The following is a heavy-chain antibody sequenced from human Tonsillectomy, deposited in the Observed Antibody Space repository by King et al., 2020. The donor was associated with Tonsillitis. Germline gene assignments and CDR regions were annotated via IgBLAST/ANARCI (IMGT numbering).Heavy chain of an antibody. Sequence: TLKESGPTLVKPTQTLTLTCTFSGFSLSTSGVGVGWIRQPPGQALEWLALIYWNDDKRYSPSLKSRLTITKDTSKNQGVLTMTNMDPVDTATYYCAHSQDIVATIESGYSSPCSSFEFWGQGTLVTVSS. CDR1: GFSLSTSGVG. CDR3: AHSQDIVATIESGYSSPCSSFEF. V-gene: IGHV2-5*01. J-gene: IGHJ4*02. D-gene: IGHD5-12*01. CDR2: IYWNDDK.